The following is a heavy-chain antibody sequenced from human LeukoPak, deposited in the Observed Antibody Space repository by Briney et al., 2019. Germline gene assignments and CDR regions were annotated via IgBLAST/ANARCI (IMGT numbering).Heavy chain of an antibody. D-gene: IGHD6-19*01. Sequence: GGSLRLSCAASGFTFSNYWMSWVRQAPGKGLEWVANRKLDGSEKYYVDSVKGRFTISRDNAKNSLYLEMNSLRAEDTSVYYCARVSPRGAVAGTVDYWGQGTLVTVSS. CDR3: ARVSPRGAVAGTVDY. CDR1: GFTFSNYW. V-gene: IGHV3-7*01. CDR2: RKLDGSEK. J-gene: IGHJ4*02.